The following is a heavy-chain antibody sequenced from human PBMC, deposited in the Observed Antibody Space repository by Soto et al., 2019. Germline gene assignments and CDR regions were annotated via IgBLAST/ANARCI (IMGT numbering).Heavy chain of an antibody. CDR1: GYTFTSFY. CDR3: ARNLAAGDY. CDR2: INPSGGST. Sequence: QVQLVQSGAEVKKPGASVKVSCKASGYTFTSFYIHCVRQAPGQGLEWMGIINPSGGSTNYAQKFQGRVIVTRETSTSTVYMELSSLKSEDTAVYYCARNLAAGDYWGQGTLVTVSS. V-gene: IGHV1-46*01. D-gene: IGHD6-13*01. J-gene: IGHJ4*02.